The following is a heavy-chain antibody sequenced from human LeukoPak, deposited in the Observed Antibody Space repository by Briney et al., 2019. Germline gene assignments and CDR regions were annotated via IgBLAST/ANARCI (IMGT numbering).Heavy chain of an antibody. CDR3: ASSGYDSSA. V-gene: IGHV4-39*07. CDR1: GGSISSSSYY. CDR2: IYYSGST. Sequence: PSETLSLTCTVSGGSISSSSYYWGWIRQPPGKGLEWIGSIYYSGSTYYNPSLKSRVTISVDTSKNQFSLKLSSVTAADTAVYYCASSGYDSSAWGQGTLVTVSS. J-gene: IGHJ4*02. D-gene: IGHD3-22*01.